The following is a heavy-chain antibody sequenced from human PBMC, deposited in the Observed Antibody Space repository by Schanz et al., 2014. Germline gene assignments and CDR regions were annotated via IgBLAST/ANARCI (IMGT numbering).Heavy chain of an antibody. J-gene: IGHJ4*02. CDR3: ARGGPAYYFDD. CDR1: GFSVGNKY. V-gene: IGHV3-66*01. Sequence: EVHLLESGGGLVEPGGSLRLSCAASGFSVGNKYMNWVRQAPGKGLEWVSFIYIGGNTYYADSVKGRFTISRDNSKNTVYMQMNSLRAEDTAVYYCARGGPAYYFDDWGQGTLVTVSS. CDR2: IYIGGNT.